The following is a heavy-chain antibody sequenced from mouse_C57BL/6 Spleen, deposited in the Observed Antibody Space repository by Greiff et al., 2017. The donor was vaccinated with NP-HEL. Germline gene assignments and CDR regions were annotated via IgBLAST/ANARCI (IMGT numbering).Heavy chain of an antibody. CDR1: GYSFTGYY. CDR3: ARGYYYGSSPYCFDY. V-gene: IGHV1-42*01. Sequence: EVQLQQSGPELVKPGASVKISCKASGYSFTGYYMNWVKQSPEKSLEWIGEINPSTGGTTYNQKFKAKATLTVDKSSSTAYMQLKSLTSEDSAVYYCARGYYYGSSPYCFDYWGQGTTLTVSS. CDR2: INPSTGGT. J-gene: IGHJ2*01. D-gene: IGHD1-1*01.